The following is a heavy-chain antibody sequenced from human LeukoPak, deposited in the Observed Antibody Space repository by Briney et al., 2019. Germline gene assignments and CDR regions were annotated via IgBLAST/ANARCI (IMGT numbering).Heavy chain of an antibody. J-gene: IGHJ4*02. CDR3: ARVIGWSLFDC. D-gene: IGHD2-15*01. CDR1: GFTFSSYG. CDR2: IWYDGSKE. V-gene: IGHV3-33*08. Sequence: GGSLRLSCGASGFTFSSYGMHWVRQAPGKGLEWVAVIWYDGSKEYLADSVKGRFTISRDNSKNTVYLQMNSLKTEDTAVYYCARVIGWSLFDCWGQGTLVTVSS.